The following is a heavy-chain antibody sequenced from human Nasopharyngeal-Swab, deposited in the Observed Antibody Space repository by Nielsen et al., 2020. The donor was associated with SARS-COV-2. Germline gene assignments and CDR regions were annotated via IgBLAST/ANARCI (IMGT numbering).Heavy chain of an antibody. CDR2: INPNSGGT. J-gene: IGHJ4*02. CDR1: GYTFTGYY. CDR3: ARDMLRNTVTPFDY. Sequence: ASVKVSCKASGYTFTGYYMHWVRQAPGQGFEWMGRINPNSGGTNYAQKFQGRVTMTRDTSISTAYMELSRLRSDDTAVYYCARDMLRNTVTPFDYWGQGTLVTVSS. D-gene: IGHD4-17*01. V-gene: IGHV1-2*06.